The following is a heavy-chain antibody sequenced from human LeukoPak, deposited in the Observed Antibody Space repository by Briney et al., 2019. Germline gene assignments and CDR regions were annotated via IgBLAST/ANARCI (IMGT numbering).Heavy chain of an antibody. V-gene: IGHV1-69*06. CDR2: IIPIFGTA. D-gene: IGHD3-22*01. J-gene: IGHJ4*02. CDR3: ARVVPYYYDSSGYLGY. CDR1: GGTFSSYA. Sequence: SVKVSCKASGGTFSSYAISWVRQAPGQGLEWMGGIIPIFGTANYAQKFQGRVTITADKSTSTAYMELSSLRSEDTAVYYCARVVPYYYDSSGYLGYWGQGTLVTVSS.